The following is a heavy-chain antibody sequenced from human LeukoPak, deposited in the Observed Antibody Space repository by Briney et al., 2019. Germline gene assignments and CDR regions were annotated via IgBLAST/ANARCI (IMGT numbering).Heavy chain of an antibody. J-gene: IGHJ4*02. Sequence: PRASVKVSCKASGGTFSSYAISWVRQAPGQGLEWMGGIIPIFGTANYAQKFQGRVTITADGSTSTAYMGLSSLRSEDTAVYYCARVYGDGYFDYWGQGTLVTVSS. CDR3: ARVYGDGYFDY. CDR1: GGTFSSYA. V-gene: IGHV1-69*13. D-gene: IGHD4-17*01. CDR2: IIPIFGTA.